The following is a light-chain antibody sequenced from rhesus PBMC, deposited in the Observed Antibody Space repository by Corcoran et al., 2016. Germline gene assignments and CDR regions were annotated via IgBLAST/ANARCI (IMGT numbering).Light chain of an antibody. CDR3: QVWHTGGDV. Sequence: SYDLPQPPSVSVSPGQTARITWEGDNNASELVNWYQHKPPQAPVLVIYYDNERPSGIPEQFAGSKSGNMATLTISGVEAGHEADYYCQVWHTGGDVFGSGTKLTVL. CDR2: YDN. CDR1: NNASEL. V-gene: IGLV3-44*01. J-gene: IGLJ6*01.